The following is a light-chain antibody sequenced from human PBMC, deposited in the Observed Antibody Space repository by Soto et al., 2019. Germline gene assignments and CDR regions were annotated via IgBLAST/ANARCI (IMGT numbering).Light chain of an antibody. CDR2: GAY. J-gene: IGKJ1*01. Sequence: IVLTQSERTIPFSRGERATLSCMASQTGSNSYLAWYQHKPGQAPRLLIYGAYTRASGIPDRFSGSGSGTEFTLTITSLDPEDSAVYFCQHYGYSQWTFGKGTKVDIK. V-gene: IGKV3-20*01. CDR1: QTGSNSY. CDR3: QHYGYSQWT.